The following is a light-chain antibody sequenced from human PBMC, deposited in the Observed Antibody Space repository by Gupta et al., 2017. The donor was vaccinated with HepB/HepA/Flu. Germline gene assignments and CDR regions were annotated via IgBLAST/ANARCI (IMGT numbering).Light chain of an antibody. CDR1: QGVNNY. CDR2: FAS. J-gene: IGKJ4*01. V-gene: IGKV1-16*02. CDR3: HQYDSFPLT. Sequence: DIQMTQSPSSLSASVGDTVTITCRASQGVNNYLAWFQQKPGEAPKSLIHFASSLQSGVPSKFSGSGSGTHFTLTISSLQPEDFATYYCHQYDSFPLTFGGGTKVEI.